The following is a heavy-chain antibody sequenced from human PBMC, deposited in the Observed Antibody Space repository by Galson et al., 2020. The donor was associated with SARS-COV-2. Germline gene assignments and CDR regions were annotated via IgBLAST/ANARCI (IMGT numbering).Heavy chain of an antibody. J-gene: IGHJ4*02. CDR3: GRGRLLEWLVGVDY. CDR1: GFTFSSYS. CDR2: SSSSRSTI. D-gene: IGHD3-3*01. V-gene: IGHV3-48*04. Sequence: GESLKISCAASGFTFSSYSMNWVRQVPGKGLEWVSYSSSSRSTIYYADSVKGRFTISRDNAKNSLYLQMNSLRAEDTAVYYCGRGRLLEWLVGVDYWGQGTLVTVAS.